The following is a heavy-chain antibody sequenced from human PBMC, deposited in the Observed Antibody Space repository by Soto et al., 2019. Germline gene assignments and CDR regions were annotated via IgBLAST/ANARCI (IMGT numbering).Heavy chain of an antibody. CDR1: GYTFRDYD. D-gene: IGHD1-20*01. V-gene: IGHV1-8*01. Sequence: QVQLVQSGAEVKKPGASVRVSCKASGYTFRDYDINWVRQATGQGLEWIGWMNPNSGNTGYAQKFQGRVTMTRDTSINTAYMELSNLDSEDTAVYYCARDHRFNWNDEGWFDPWGQGTLVTVSS. J-gene: IGHJ5*02. CDR3: ARDHRFNWNDEGWFDP. CDR2: MNPNSGNT.